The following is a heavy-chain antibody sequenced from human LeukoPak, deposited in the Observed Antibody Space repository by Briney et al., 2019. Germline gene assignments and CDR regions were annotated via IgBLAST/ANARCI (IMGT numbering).Heavy chain of an antibody. J-gene: IGHJ4*02. D-gene: IGHD4-23*01. CDR3: AKDPGYGGNTFDY. V-gene: IGHV3-23*01. CDR1: GFTFSSYA. Sequence: GGSLRLSCAASGFTFSSYAMSWVRQAPGKGLEWVSAIGGSGDSTYYADSVKGRFTISRDNSKNTLFLQMSSLRAEDTAVYYCAKDPGYGGNTFDYWGLGTLVTVSS. CDR2: IGGSGDST.